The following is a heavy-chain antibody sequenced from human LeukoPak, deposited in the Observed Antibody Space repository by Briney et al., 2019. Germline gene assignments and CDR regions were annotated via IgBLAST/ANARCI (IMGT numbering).Heavy chain of an antibody. CDR2: IYHSGRT. J-gene: IGHJ4*02. CDR3: ARFHRGVSGSYEIDC. Sequence: SETLSLTCTVSGYSISSGSYGGWIRQPPGKGLECVGSIYHSGRTYYAPCLKSRLTISVDTSKSQFTLRLSCVTAADTAVYYCARFHRGVSGSYEIDCWGEGGVVTVSS. D-gene: IGHD1-26*01. V-gene: IGHV4-38-2*02. CDR1: GYSISSGSY.